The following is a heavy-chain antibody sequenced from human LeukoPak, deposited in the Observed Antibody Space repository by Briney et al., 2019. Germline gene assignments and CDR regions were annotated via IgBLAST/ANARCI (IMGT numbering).Heavy chain of an antibody. D-gene: IGHD6-19*01. CDR1: GFTFSSYA. CDR2: ISGSGDNT. V-gene: IGHV3-23*01. Sequence: PGGSLRLSCAASGFTFSSYAMSWVRQAPGKGLEWVSGISGSGDNTYYADSVKGRFTISRDNSKNTLYLQMNSLRAEDTAVYYCAKCRSVAGPDFDYWGQGTLVTVSS. CDR3: AKCRSVAGPDFDY. J-gene: IGHJ4*02.